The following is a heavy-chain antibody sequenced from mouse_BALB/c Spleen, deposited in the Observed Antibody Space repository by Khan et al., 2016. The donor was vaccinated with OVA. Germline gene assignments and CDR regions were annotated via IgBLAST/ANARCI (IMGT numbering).Heavy chain of an antibody. V-gene: IGHV2-4-1*01. D-gene: IGHD2-14*01. CDR1: GFSLTTYG. CDR3: ARNSYMYYFTY. CDR2: IWSGGNT. J-gene: IGHJ3*01. Sequence: QVQLKQSGPGLLQPSQSLSITCTVSGFSLTTYGVHWVRQSPGKGLEWLGLIWSGGNTDYNAAFISRLSISKDNSKSQVFFKMISLQADDTAISCCARNSYMYYFTYWGQGTLVTVSA.